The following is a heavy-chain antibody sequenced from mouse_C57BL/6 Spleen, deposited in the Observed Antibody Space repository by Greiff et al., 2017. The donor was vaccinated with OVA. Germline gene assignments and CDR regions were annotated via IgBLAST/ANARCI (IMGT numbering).Heavy chain of an antibody. CDR2: IDPSDSET. D-gene: IGHD2-2*01. CDR3: ARSGGYDGGYFDV. CDR1: GYTFTSYW. Sequence: QVQLQQPGAELVRPGSSVKLSCKASGYTFTSYWMHWVKQRPIQGLEWIGNIDPSDSETHYNQKFKDKATLTVDKSSSTAYMQLSSLPSEDSAVYYCARSGGYDGGYFDVWGTGTTVTVSS. V-gene: IGHV1-52*01. J-gene: IGHJ1*03.